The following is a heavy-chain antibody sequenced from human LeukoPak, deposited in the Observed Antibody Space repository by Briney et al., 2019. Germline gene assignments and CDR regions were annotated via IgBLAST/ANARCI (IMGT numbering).Heavy chain of an antibody. D-gene: IGHD6-19*01. CDR1: GGSFSGYY. CDR3: ARGGSSGWWTRGRYYYYGMDV. CDR2: INHSGST. J-gene: IGHJ6*02. Sequence: PSETLSLTCAVYGGSFSGYYWSWIRQPPGKGLEWIGEINHSGSTNYNPSLKSRVTISVDTSKNQFSLKLSSVTAADTAVYYCARGGSSGWWTRGRYYYYGMDVWGQGTTVTVSS. V-gene: IGHV4-34*01.